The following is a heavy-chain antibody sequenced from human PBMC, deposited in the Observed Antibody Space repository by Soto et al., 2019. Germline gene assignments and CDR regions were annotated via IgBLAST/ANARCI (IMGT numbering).Heavy chain of an antibody. Sequence: GGSLRLSCAASGFTFSSSWMHWVRRPPGKGLVWVSRLNGDGSSTNYADSVKGRFTISRDNAKNTLYLQMNSLRAEDTAVYYCARSETGYFRGWAQGPLVTVSS. CDR3: ARSETGYFRG. V-gene: IGHV3-74*01. D-gene: IGHD3-9*01. CDR1: GFTFSSSW. CDR2: LNGDGSST. J-gene: IGHJ4*02.